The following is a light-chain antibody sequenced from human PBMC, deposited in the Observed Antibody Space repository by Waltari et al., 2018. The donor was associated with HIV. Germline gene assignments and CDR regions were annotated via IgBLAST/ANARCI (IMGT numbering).Light chain of an antibody. CDR3: TSYTTINTYV. J-gene: IGLJ1*01. CDR1: SRDVAGYNH. V-gene: IGLV2-14*03. CDR2: DVS. Sequence: QSALTQPASVSGPPGQSLTISCTGTSRDVAGYNHVSWYQQHPAKAPKVIIYDVSNRPSGVSNRFSGSKSGNTASLTISGLQAEDEADYYCTSYTTINTYVFGTGTKVTVL.